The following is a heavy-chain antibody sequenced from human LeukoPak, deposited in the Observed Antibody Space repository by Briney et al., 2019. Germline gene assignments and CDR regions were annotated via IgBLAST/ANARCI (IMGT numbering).Heavy chain of an antibody. CDR2: ICYSGST. D-gene: IGHD2-2*01. Sequence: SQTLSLTCTVSGGSISSGDYYWSWIRQPPGKGLEWIGYICYSGSTYYNPSLKSRVTISVDTSKNQFSLKLSSVTAADTAVYYCARVVPAAMIFGYWGQGTLVTVSS. V-gene: IGHV4-30-4*08. J-gene: IGHJ4*02. CDR1: GGSISSGDYY. CDR3: ARVVPAAMIFGY.